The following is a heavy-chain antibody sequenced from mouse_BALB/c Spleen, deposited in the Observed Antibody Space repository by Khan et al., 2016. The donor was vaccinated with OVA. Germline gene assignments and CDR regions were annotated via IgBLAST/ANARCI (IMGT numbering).Heavy chain of an antibody. CDR2: VAPGSGSS. D-gene: IGHD1-1*01. CDR3: ARSNSYGSGLYAMDY. J-gene: IGHJ4*01. V-gene: IGHV1S41*01. Sequence: DLVKPGASVKLSCKASGYTFTSYWINWIKQRPGQGLEWIGRVAPGSGSSYSNEMFKGRATLTVEQSSTNPFLQLSSLSADDSAVYFCARSNSYGSGLYAMDYWGQGTSVTVSS. CDR1: GYTFTSYW.